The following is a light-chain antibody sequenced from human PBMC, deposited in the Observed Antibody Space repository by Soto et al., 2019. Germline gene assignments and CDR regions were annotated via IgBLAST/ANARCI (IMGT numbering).Light chain of an antibody. V-gene: IGKV1-5*01. Sequence: DIQMTPSPSTLSASVGDRVTITCRASQSISSWLAWYQQKPGKAPKLLIYDASSLESGVPSRFSGSGSGTEFTLTISSLQPDDFATYYCQQYMSYSFGQGTKVDIK. CDR1: QSISSW. CDR3: QQYMSYS. CDR2: DAS. J-gene: IGKJ1*01.